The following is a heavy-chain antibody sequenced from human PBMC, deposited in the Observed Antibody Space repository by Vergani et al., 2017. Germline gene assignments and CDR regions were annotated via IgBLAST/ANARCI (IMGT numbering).Heavy chain of an antibody. J-gene: IGHJ6*02. D-gene: IGHD6-19*01. CDR1: GYSFTSYW. V-gene: IGHV5-10-1*01. Sequence: EVQLVQSGAEVKKPGESVRISCKGSGYSFTSYWISWVRQMPGKGLEWMGRIDPSDSYTNYSPSFQGHLTISADKSISTAYLQWSSLKASDTAMYYCARQVAVAGKWWGPYYYYGMDVWGQXP. CDR3: ARQVAVAGKWWGPYYYYGMDV. CDR2: IDPSDSYT.